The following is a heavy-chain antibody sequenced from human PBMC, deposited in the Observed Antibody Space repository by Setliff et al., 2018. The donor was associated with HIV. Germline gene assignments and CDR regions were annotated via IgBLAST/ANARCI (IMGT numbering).Heavy chain of an antibody. CDR2: IHYSGTS. CDR3: ARSRIRGYCATRPPGVHGFSI. D-gene: IGHD3-10*01. CDR1: GDLINNHN. J-gene: IGHJ3*02. V-gene: IGHV4-59*08. Sequence: SETLSLTCTVSGDLINNHNWNWIRQSPEKGLEWLGNIHYSGTSNYNSSLKSRIVISLDTSKKQFSLHFYSVTAADTAVYYCARSRIRGYCATRPPGVHGFSIWGQGTMVTVSS.